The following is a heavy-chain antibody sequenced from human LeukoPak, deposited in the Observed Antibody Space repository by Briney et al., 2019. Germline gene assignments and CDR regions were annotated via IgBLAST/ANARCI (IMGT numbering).Heavy chain of an antibody. CDR3: ARASITMIVVVPDDY. Sequence: ASVNVSCTASGYTFTSYGISWVRQAPGQGLEWMGWISAYNGNTNYAQKLQGRVTMTTDTSTSTAYMELRSLRSDDTAVYYCARASITMIVVVPDDYWGQGTLVTVSS. CDR2: ISAYNGNT. D-gene: IGHD3-22*01. J-gene: IGHJ4*02. CDR1: GYTFTSYG. V-gene: IGHV1-18*01.